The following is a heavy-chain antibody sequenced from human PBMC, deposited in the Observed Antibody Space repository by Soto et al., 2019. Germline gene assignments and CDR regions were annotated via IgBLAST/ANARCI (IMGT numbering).Heavy chain of an antibody. D-gene: IGHD2-8*01. Sequence: SVKVSCKASGGTFSSYAISWVRQAPGQGLEWMGGIIPIFGTANYAQKFQGRVTITADESTSTAYMELSSLRSEDTAVYYCARGLFDPRVSGYGMDVWGQGTTVTVS. CDR1: GGTFSSYA. CDR2: IIPIFGTA. CDR3: ARGLFDPRVSGYGMDV. V-gene: IGHV1-69*13. J-gene: IGHJ6*02.